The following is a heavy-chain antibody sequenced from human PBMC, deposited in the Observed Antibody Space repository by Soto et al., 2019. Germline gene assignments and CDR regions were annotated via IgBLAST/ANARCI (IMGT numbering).Heavy chain of an antibody. D-gene: IGHD3-10*01. Sequence: QVQLVQSGAEVKKPGSSVKVSCKASGGTFSSYAINWVRQAPGQGLEWMGGIIRIFGTPDYAQRFQGRVTIPADESPSTAYMELSSLRSEDTAVYYCARQGSNEYYYYGIDVWGQGTTVTVSS. V-gene: IGHV1-69*12. CDR2: IIRIFGTP. CDR3: ARQGSNEYYYYGIDV. J-gene: IGHJ6*02. CDR1: GGTFSSYA.